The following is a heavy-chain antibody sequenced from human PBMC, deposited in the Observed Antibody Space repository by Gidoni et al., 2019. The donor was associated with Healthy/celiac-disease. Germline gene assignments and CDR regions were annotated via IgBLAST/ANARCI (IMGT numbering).Heavy chain of an antibody. V-gene: IGHV3-11*06. CDR2: ISSSSSYT. Sequence: QVQLVESGGGLVKPGGSLRLSCEASGFTLSDYYIRWISQAPGKGLGWVAYISSSSSYTHYADSLKGRVTITRDNAKNSLYLQMNSLRAEDTAVYYCARDPIRGPRELLIDYYYYYGMDVWGQGTTVTVSS. J-gene: IGHJ6*02. D-gene: IGHD1-26*01. CDR1: GFTLSDYY. CDR3: ARDPIRGPRELLIDYYYYYGMDV.